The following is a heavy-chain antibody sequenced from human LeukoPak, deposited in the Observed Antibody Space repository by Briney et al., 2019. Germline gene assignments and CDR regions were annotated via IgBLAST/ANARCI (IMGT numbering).Heavy chain of an antibody. D-gene: IGHD6-13*01. CDR3: ARERGDSSSWAPYDY. CDR2: INPNSGGT. CDR1: GYTFTGYY. Sequence: ASVKVSCKASGYTFTGYYMHWVRQAPGQGLEWMGWINPNSGGTNYAQKFQGWVTMTRDTSISTAYMELSRLRSDDTAVYYCARERGDSSSWAPYDYWGQGTLVTVSS. J-gene: IGHJ4*02. V-gene: IGHV1-2*04.